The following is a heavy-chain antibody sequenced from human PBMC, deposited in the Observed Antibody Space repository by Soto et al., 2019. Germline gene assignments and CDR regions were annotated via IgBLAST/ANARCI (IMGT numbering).Heavy chain of an antibody. V-gene: IGHV3-33*01. CDR1: GFTFRASG. Sequence: QVQLVESGGGVVQPGTSLRLSCVASGFTFRASGMHWVRQTPGKGLEWVAIIWFDGSRQYYADSVKGRFTISRDNPGSKLFLQMNDLRIEDTAMYYCARDLNTGYVGDYWGQGALVVVSS. CDR3: ARDLNTGYVGDY. D-gene: IGHD5-12*01. CDR2: IWFDGSRQ. J-gene: IGHJ4*02.